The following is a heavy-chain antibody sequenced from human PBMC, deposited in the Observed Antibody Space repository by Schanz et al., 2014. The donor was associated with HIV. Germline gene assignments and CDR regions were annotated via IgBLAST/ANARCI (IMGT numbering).Heavy chain of an antibody. Sequence: VQLVESGGGVVQPGRSLRLPCAASGFTFDSYGIHWVRQAPGKGLEWVSSISESGGRTYYADSVNGRVTISRDNSKNTLYLQMTTLRVDDTAVYYCAKPEYDSRGNSQSHFDYWGQGTLVTVSS. CDR2: ISESGGRT. CDR3: AKPEYDSRGNSQSHFDY. J-gene: IGHJ4*02. D-gene: IGHD3-22*01. V-gene: IGHV3-23*04. CDR1: GFTFDSYG.